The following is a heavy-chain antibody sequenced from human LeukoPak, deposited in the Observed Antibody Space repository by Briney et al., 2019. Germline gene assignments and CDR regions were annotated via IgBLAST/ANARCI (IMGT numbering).Heavy chain of an antibody. Sequence: GESLKISCKGSGYGFSSYWIGWVRQMPGKGLEYMGIICPGDSDTRYSPSFQGQVTISADKSISTAYLQWSSLKASDTAMYYCARRNIVVVPAAMYYYYYGMDVWGQGTTVTVSS. CDR1: GYGFSSYW. CDR2: ICPGDSDT. J-gene: IGHJ6*02. D-gene: IGHD2-2*01. CDR3: ARRNIVVVPAAMYYYYYGMDV. V-gene: IGHV5-51*01.